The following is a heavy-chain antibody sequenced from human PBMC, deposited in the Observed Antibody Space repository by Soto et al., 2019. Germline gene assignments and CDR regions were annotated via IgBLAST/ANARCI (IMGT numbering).Heavy chain of an antibody. CDR3: AFRSTSGSYYMAFDP. CDR2: IIPIFGTA. CDR1: GGTFSSYA. J-gene: IGHJ5*02. Sequence: SVKVSCKASGGTFSSYAISWVRQAPGQGLEWMGGIIPIFGTANYAQKFQGRVTITADESTSTAYMELSSLRSEDTAVYYCAFRSTSGSYYMAFDPWGQGTLVTVSS. V-gene: IGHV1-69*13. D-gene: IGHD3-10*01.